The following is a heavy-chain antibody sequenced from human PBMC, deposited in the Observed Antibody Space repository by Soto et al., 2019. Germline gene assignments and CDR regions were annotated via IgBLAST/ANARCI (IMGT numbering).Heavy chain of an antibody. CDR3: VREQQWLVPGMDV. CDR2: INPNSGGT. Sequence: ASVKVSCKASGYTFTGYYMHWVRQAPGQGLEWMGWINPNSGGTNYAQKFQGRVTMTRDTSISTAYMELSRLRSDDTAVYYCVREQQWLVPGMDVWGQGTTVTVSS. CDR1: GYTFTGYY. D-gene: IGHD6-19*01. J-gene: IGHJ6*02. V-gene: IGHV1-2*02.